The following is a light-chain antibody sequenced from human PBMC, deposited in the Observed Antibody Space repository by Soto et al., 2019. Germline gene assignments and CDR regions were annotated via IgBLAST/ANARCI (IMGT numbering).Light chain of an antibody. Sequence: IQMTQSPSTLSASVGDRVTITCRASQSISSWLAWYQQKPGRAPKLLIYKASTLEGGVPSRLSGSGSGTKFTRTISGLQPDDFASYYCQQYGVHWTFGQGTKVEIK. J-gene: IGKJ1*01. CDR1: QSISSW. CDR2: KAS. CDR3: QQYGVHWT. V-gene: IGKV1-5*03.